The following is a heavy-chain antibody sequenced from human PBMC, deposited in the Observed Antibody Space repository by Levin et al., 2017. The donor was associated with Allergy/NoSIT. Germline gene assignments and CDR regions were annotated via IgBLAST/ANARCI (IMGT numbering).Heavy chain of an antibody. Sequence: SETLSLTCTVSGGSITSDNHYWGWIRQPPGKGLECIGSIYYSGTTHYNPSLKSRVTISVDTSKNQISLKLNSVTAADTAVYYCARQPVVGLIDTFELWGRGTMVTVSS. CDR2: IYYSGTT. D-gene: IGHD3-22*01. J-gene: IGHJ3*01. CDR1: GGSITSDNHY. V-gene: IGHV4-39*01. CDR3: ARQPVVGLIDTFEL.